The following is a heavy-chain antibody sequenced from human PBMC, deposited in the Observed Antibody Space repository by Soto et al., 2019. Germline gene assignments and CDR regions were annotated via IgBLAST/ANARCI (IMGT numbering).Heavy chain of an antibody. D-gene: IGHD1-26*01. J-gene: IGHJ5*02. Sequence: ASVKVSCKASGYTYTSYYMHWVRQAPGQGLEWMGIINPSGGSTSYAQKFQGRVTMTRDTSTSTVYMELSSLRSEDTAVYYCARDRVTVGATLPGFDPWGQGTLVTVSS. CDR3: ARDRVTVGATLPGFDP. V-gene: IGHV1-46*01. CDR2: INPSGGST. CDR1: GYTYTSYY.